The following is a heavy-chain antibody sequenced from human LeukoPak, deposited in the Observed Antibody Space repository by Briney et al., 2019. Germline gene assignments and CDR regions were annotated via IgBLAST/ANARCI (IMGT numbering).Heavy chain of an antibody. D-gene: IGHD6-19*01. V-gene: IGHV3-30*04. CDR1: GFTFSSYA. CDR3: ARDIGEQWLVHWLDS. J-gene: IGHJ5*01. Sequence: GGSLRLSCAASGFTFSSYAIHWVRQAPGKGLEWVAVISYDGSNKYYADSVKGRFTISRDNSKNTLYLRMNSLRAEDTAVYYCARDIGEQWLVHWLDSWGQGPLVTVSS. CDR2: ISYDGSNK.